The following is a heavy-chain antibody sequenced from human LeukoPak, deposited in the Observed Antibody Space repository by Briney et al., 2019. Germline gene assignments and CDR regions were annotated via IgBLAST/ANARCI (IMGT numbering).Heavy chain of an antibody. D-gene: IGHD3-16*01. CDR3: ARIYGGY. J-gene: IGHJ4*02. V-gene: IGHV3-11*01. CDR2: IGTGGTPI. Sequence: GGSLRLSYAASGFTFRDYYMSWIRQAPGKGLEWVSYIGTGGTPIDYADSVKGRFTISRDDAKSSLYLQMNNVRAEDTAFYYCARIYGGYWGQGALVSVSS. CDR1: GFTFRDYY.